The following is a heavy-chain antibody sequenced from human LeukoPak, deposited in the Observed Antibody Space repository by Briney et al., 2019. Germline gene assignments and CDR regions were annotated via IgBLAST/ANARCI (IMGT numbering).Heavy chain of an antibody. CDR1: GYTFTSYG. J-gene: IGHJ4*02. Sequence: GASVKVSCKASGYTFTSYGINWVRQAPGQGLEWMGWISAYNGNTNYAQKLQGRVTMTTDTSTSTAYMELRSLGSDDTAAYYCARVHPYCSRTSCYFHWGQGTLVTVSS. CDR3: ARVHPYCSRTSCYFH. CDR2: ISAYNGNT. V-gene: IGHV1-18*01. D-gene: IGHD2-2*01.